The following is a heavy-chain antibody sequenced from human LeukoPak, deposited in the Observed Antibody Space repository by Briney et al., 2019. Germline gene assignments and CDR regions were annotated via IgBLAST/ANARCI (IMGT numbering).Heavy chain of an antibody. V-gene: IGHV4-34*01. Sequence: SETLSLTCAVYGGSFSGYYWSWIRQPPGKGLEWIGEINHSGSTNYNPSLKSRVTISVDTSKNQFSLKLSSVTAADTAVYYCARDNPDLSSPWGQGTLVTVSS. CDR3: ARDNPDLSSP. D-gene: IGHD1-20*01. CDR1: GGSFSGYY. CDR2: INHSGST. J-gene: IGHJ5*02.